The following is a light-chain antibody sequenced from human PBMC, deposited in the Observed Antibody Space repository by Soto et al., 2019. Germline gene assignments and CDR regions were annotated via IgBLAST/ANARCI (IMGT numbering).Light chain of an antibody. J-gene: IGKJ2*01. Sequence: DIQMTQSPSSLSASVGDRVTITCRASQDISHYLAWYQQKPGKVPKLLIYAASTLQTVVQSRFSGSGSGTVFTLTINRLQPEDVATYYCQKYNSAPNTFGRGTRLEIK. CDR2: AAS. V-gene: IGKV1-27*01. CDR1: QDISHY. CDR3: QKYNSAPNT.